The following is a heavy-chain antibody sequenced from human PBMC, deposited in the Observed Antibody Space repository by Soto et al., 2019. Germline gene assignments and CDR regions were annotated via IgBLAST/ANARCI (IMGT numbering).Heavy chain of an antibody. D-gene: IGHD1-1*01. V-gene: IGHV3-23*01. CDR2: ITDSGGST. J-gene: IGHJ4*02. CDR1: GFTFSSVA. Sequence: GGSLRLSCVASGFTFSSVAMAWVRQAPGKGLEWVSSITDSGGSTDYADSVKGRFTISRDNSRNTLYLQMNSLRADDTAVYYCAKLYWNPRYFDYWGQGTRVTVSS. CDR3: AKLYWNPRYFDY.